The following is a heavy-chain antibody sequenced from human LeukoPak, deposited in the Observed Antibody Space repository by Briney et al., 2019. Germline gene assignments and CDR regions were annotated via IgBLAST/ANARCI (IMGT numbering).Heavy chain of an antibody. CDR3: TTATYSSGWRQVDY. V-gene: IGHV3-15*01. J-gene: IGHJ4*02. D-gene: IGHD6-19*01. Sequence: KSGGSLRLSCAASGFNFRNAWMNWVRQAPGKGLEWVGRIKSKADGGTTDYAAPVKGRFTISRDDSKNTLYLQMNSLKTEDTAVYYCTTATYSSGWRQVDYWGQGTLVTVSS. CDR2: IKSKADGGTT. CDR1: GFNFRNAW.